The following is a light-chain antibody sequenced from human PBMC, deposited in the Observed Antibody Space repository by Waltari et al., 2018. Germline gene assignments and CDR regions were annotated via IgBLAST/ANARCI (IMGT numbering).Light chain of an antibody. CDR2: EVS. CDR3: SSYGGSNNLV. J-gene: IGLJ3*02. V-gene: IGLV2-8*01. CDR1: SSDVGGYNY. Sequence: QSALTQPPSASGSPGQSVTISCTGTSSDVGGYNYVSWYQQHPGKAPKVMIYEVSKRPSGVRDRFSGSRSGNTASLTVSGVQAEDEADYYCSSYGGSNNLVFGGGTKLTVL.